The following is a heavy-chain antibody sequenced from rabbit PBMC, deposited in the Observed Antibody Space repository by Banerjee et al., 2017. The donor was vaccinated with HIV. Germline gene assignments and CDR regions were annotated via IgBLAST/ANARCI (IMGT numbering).Heavy chain of an antibody. Sequence: QSLEESGGDLVKPGGSLTLTCTASGFSFSGSYWICWVRQAPGKGPEWIACIAAGDGSTYYASWAKGRFTISKISSTTVTLQMTSLTAADTATYFCARDVAGGYAGYGINLWGPGTL. V-gene: IGHV1S40*01. J-gene: IGHJ4*01. CDR3: ARDVAGGYAGYGINL. CDR2: IAAGDGST. D-gene: IGHD7-1*01. CDR1: GFSFSGSYW.